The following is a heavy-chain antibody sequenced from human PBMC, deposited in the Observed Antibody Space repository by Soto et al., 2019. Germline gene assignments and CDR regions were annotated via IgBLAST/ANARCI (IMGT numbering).Heavy chain of an antibody. Sequence: QVQLVQSGAEEKKPGSSVKVSCKASGGTFSSYAISWVRQAPGQGLEWMGGIIPIFGTANYAQKFQGRVTITADKSTSTAYMELSSLRSEDTAVYYCARGGYDNDYYYYGMDVWGQGTTVTVSS. J-gene: IGHJ6*02. V-gene: IGHV1-69*06. CDR1: GGTFSSYA. CDR3: ARGGYDNDYYYYGMDV. CDR2: IIPIFGTA. D-gene: IGHD5-12*01.